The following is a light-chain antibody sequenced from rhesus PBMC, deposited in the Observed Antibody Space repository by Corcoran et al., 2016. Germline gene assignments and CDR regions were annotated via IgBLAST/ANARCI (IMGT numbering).Light chain of an antibody. J-gene: IGKJ2*01. Sequence: DIQMTQSPSSLSASVGDRVTITCRASENVNNYLNWYQQKPGKAPKLLIYKASTLQSGVPSRFSGSGSGKEYTFTISSLQPEDVATYYCQHGYGTPYSFGQGTKGEIK. V-gene: IGKV1-74*01. CDR2: KAS. CDR1: ENVNNY. CDR3: QHGYGTPYS.